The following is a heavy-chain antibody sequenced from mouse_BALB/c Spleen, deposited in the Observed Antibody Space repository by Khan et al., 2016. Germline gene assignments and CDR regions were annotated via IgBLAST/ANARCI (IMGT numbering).Heavy chain of an antibody. J-gene: IGHJ4*01. CDR1: GFDFSRYW. Sequence: EVKLLESGGGLVQPGGSLNLSCAASGFDFSRYWMSWARQAPGQGQEWIGEINPGSSTINYTPSLQDKFIISRDNAKNTLYLQMSKVRSEDTALYYCARSSHYAFDYWGQGPSVTVSS. D-gene: IGHD1-1*01. V-gene: IGHV4-2*02. CDR3: ARSSHYAFDY. CDR2: INPGSSTI.